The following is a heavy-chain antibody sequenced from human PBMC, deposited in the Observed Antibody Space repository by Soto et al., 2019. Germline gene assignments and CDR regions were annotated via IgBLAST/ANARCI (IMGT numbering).Heavy chain of an antibody. J-gene: IGHJ6*02. CDR3: VRVKRQGGTWHNSYCMDV. CDR2: FAPEGGDT. Sequence: QVQMVQSGAEVKKPGASVKVSCKVFGYTLSEFSLHWVRQAPGKGLEWMGGFAPEGGDTTYAQKFQGRLTMTEETSAETAYMELRRLRFEDTAMYYCVRVKRQGGTWHNSYCMDVWGQGTTVTVSS. D-gene: IGHD1-1*01. V-gene: IGHV1-24*01. CDR1: GYTLSEFS.